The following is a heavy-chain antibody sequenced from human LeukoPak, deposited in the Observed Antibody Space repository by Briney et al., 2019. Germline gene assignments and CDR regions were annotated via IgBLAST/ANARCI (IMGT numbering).Heavy chain of an antibody. J-gene: IGHJ5*02. Sequence: ASVKVSCKASGYTFTSYYMHWVRQAPGQGLEWMGLIDPSGSSTSYAQKFQGRLSLTRDMSTSTDYMELSSLRSEDTAVYYCARDNSVGDTAWWFDPWGQGTLVTVSS. D-gene: IGHD1-26*01. CDR3: ARDNSVGDTAWWFDP. V-gene: IGHV1-46*01. CDR2: IDPSGSST. CDR1: GYTFTSYY.